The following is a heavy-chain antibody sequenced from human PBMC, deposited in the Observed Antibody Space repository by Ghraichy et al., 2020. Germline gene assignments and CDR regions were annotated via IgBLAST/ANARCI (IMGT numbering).Heavy chain of an antibody. J-gene: IGHJ6*02. CDR1: GFTFTSSA. CDR3: AASVEVATIFGVVIYYYYGMDV. V-gene: IGHV1-58*01. D-gene: IGHD3-3*01. Sequence: VKVSCKASGFTFTSSAVQWVRQARGQRLEWIGWIVVGSGNTNYAQKFQERVTITRDMSTSTAYMELSSLRSEDTAVYYCAASVEVATIFGVVIYYYYGMDVWGQGTTVTVSS. CDR2: IVVGSGNT.